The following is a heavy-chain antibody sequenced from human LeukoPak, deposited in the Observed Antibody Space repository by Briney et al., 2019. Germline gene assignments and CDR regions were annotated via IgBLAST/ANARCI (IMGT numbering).Heavy chain of an antibody. CDR1: GFTFSRYW. D-gene: IGHD2-15*01. V-gene: IGHV3-74*01. CDR3: ARDAASRGVNLYYYYMDV. J-gene: IGHJ6*03. Sequence: GGSLRLSCAASGFTFSRYWMHWVRQAPGKGPVWVSRINSDGSSTSYADSVKGRFTISRDNAKNTLYLQMNSLRAEDTAVYYCARDAASRGVNLYYYYMDVWGKGTTVTVSS. CDR2: INSDGSST.